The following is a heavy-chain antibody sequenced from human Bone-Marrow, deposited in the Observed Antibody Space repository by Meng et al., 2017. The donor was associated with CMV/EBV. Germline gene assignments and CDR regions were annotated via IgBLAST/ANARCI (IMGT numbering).Heavy chain of an antibody. D-gene: IGHD5-18*01. Sequence: ISSGGYYWSWIRQHPGKGLEWIGYIYCSGSTYYNPSLKSRVTISVDTSKNQFSLKLSSVTAADTAVYYCARDGIQLPKGYYYYGMDVWGQGTTVTVSS. CDR1: ISSGGYY. CDR2: IYCSGST. J-gene: IGHJ6*02. V-gene: IGHV4-31*02. CDR3: ARDGIQLPKGYYYYGMDV.